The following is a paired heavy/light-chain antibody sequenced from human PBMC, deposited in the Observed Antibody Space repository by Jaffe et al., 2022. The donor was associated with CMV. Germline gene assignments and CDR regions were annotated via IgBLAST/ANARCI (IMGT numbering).Light chain of an antibody. V-gene: IGLV2-8*01. CDR3: SSYAGSKGVV. J-gene: IGLJ2*01. CDR1: SSDVGGYNY. Sequence: QSALTQPPSASGSPGQSVTISCTGTSSDVGGYNYVSWYQQHPGKAPKLMIYEVSKRPSGVPDRFSGSKSGNTASLTVSGLQAEDEADYYCSSYAGSKGVVFGGGTKLTVL. CDR2: EVS.
Heavy chain of an antibody. CDR3: ARHRSKYCSGGSCYSGYFQH. CDR2: IYYSGST. CDR1: GGSISSSSYY. J-gene: IGHJ1*01. D-gene: IGHD2-15*01. V-gene: IGHV4-39*01. Sequence: QLQLQESGPGLVKPSETLSLTCTVSGGSISSSSYYWGWIRQPPGKGLEWIGSIYYSGSTYYNPSLKSRVTISVDTSKNQFSLKLSSVTAADTAVYYCARHRSKYCSGGSCYSGYFQHWGQGTLVTVSS.